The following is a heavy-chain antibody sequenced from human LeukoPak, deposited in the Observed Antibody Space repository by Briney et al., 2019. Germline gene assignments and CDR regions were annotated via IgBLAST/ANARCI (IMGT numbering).Heavy chain of an antibody. Sequence: PGGSLRLSCAASGFTFSSYAVSWVRQAPGKGLEWVSTISGSGGSTYYAASVKGRFTISRDNSKNTLYLQMNSLRGEDTAVYYCAKCGSGSYYNWFDPWGQGTLVTVSS. V-gene: IGHV3-23*01. D-gene: IGHD3-10*01. J-gene: IGHJ5*02. CDR1: GFTFSSYA. CDR3: AKCGSGSYYNWFDP. CDR2: ISGSGGST.